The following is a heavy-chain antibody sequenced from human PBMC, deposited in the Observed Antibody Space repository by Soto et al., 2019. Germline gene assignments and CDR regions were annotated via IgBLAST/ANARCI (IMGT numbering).Heavy chain of an antibody. J-gene: IGHJ4*02. CDR2: IYHSGST. Sequence: QVQLQESGPGLVKPSGTLSLTCAVSGGSISSSNWWSWVRQPPGKGLQWIGEIYHSGSTNYNPSLKSRVAISVDKSKNQFSLKLSSVTAADTAIYYCARVDTMVRGVPPRFDFWGQGTLVTVSS. CDR1: GGSISSSNW. D-gene: IGHD3-10*01. CDR3: ARVDTMVRGVPPRFDF. V-gene: IGHV4-4*02.